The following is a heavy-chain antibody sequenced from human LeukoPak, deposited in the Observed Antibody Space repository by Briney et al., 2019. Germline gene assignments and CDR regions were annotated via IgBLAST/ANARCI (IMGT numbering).Heavy chain of an antibody. CDR3: GSGVMATVALDN. V-gene: IGHV3-53*01. D-gene: IGHD5-24*01. J-gene: IGHJ4*02. CDR2: IYSGGGT. CDR1: GVIVSTKY. Sequence: GGSLRLSCAASGVIVSTKYMTWVRQAPGKGLEWVGVIYSGGGTYYADSVKGRFTISRDNSKNTLSLQMNYLSAGDTALYYCGSGVMATVALDNWGPGALVFVSS.